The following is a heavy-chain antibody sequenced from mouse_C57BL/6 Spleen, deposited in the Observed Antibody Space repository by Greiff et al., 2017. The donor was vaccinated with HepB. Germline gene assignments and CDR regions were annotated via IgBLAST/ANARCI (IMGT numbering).Heavy chain of an antibody. CDR3: ARSPTVVATGDYFDY. D-gene: IGHD1-1*01. CDR1: GFTFSSYA. CDR2: ISDGGSYT. V-gene: IGHV5-4*03. J-gene: IGHJ2*01. Sequence: EVMLVESGGGLVKPGGSLKLSCAASGFTFSSYAMSWVRQTPEKRLEWVATISDGGSYTYYPDNVKGRFTISRDNAKNNLYLQMSHLKSEDTAMYYCARSPTVVATGDYFDYWGQGTTLTVSS.